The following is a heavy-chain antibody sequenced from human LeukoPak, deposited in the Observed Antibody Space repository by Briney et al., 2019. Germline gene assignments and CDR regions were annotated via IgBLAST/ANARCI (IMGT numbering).Heavy chain of an antibody. CDR3: AKVGVILPAAVAWFDP. Sequence: PSKTLSLTCTVSGYSISSGYYWGWIRPPPGKVLEWIGSIYHTGSTYYNPSLKSRLTISVDTSKNQFSRRLSSVTAADTAVYYCAKVGVILPAAVAWFDPWGQGTLVTVSS. CDR2: IYHTGST. CDR1: GYSISSGYY. V-gene: IGHV4-38-2*02. J-gene: IGHJ5*02. D-gene: IGHD6-19*01.